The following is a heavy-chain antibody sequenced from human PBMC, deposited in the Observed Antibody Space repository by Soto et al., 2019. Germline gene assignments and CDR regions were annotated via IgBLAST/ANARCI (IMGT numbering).Heavy chain of an antibody. V-gene: IGHV4-39*01. D-gene: IGHD2-15*01. Sequence: SETLSLTCTVSGGSIDSSSYFWGWIRQPPGKGLEWIGIIFDSGTTYYNPSLKSRVAITKDTSKNQFSLQLRSVTAADTALYYCAKPGAYFSGGTYYPNWFDPWGPGTLVTVSS. CDR2: IFDSGTT. CDR3: AKPGAYFSGGTYYPNWFDP. CDR1: GGSIDSSSYF. J-gene: IGHJ5*02.